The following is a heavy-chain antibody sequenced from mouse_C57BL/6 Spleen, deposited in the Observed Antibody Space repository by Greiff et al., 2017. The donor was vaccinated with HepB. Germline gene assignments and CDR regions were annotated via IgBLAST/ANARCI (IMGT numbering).Heavy chain of an antibody. J-gene: IGHJ2*01. Sequence: VHLVESGAELVRPGASVTLSSKVSGYPFTDYELHWVKQTPVLGLEWIGAIVPETGGTASNQKFKGKAILTADKSSSTAYMELRSLTSEDSAVYYCTIINTVPDDWGQGTTLTVS. V-gene: IGHV1-15*01. CDR1: GYPFTDYE. CDR3: TIINTVPDD. CDR2: IVPETGGT. D-gene: IGHD1-1*01.